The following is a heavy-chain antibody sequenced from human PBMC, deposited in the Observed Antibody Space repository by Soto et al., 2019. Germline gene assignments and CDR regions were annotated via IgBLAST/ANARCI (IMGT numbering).Heavy chain of an antibody. CDR2: VDPNSGGT. J-gene: IGHJ4*02. CDR3: ARDNYGPLDY. V-gene: IGHV1-2*02. CDR1: GFTFTADY. D-gene: IGHD3-10*01. Sequence: QVQLVQSGAEVKKPGASVKVSCRPSGFTFTADYIDWVRQAPGQGLEWMGWVDPNSGGTRDAQNFQGRVTMTRDTSTSTVYMELNWLRSDDTALYYCARDNYGPLDYWGQGTLVTVSS.